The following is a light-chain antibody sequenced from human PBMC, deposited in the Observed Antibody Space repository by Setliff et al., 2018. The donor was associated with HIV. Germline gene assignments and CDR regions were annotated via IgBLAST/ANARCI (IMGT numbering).Light chain of an antibody. CDR3: QSYDSSLSGYV. Sequence: QSVLTQPPSVSGAPGQRVTISCTGSSSNIGAGFDVHWYQQFPGTAPKLLIYSFTNRPSGVPDRFSGSESGTSASLAIAGLQAEDEADYYCQSYDSSLSGYVFGTGTKVTVL. J-gene: IGLJ1*01. V-gene: IGLV1-40*01. CDR2: SFT. CDR1: SSNIGAGFD.